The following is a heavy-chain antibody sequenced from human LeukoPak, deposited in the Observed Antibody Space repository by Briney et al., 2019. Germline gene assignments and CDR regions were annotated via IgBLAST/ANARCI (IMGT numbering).Heavy chain of an antibody. J-gene: IGHJ4*02. Sequence: ASVKVSCKASGYTFTGYYMHWVRQAPGQGLEWMGWINPNSGGTNYAQKFQGRVTMTRDTSISTAYMELRSLRSDDTAVYYCARDLGRSGSYQYYFDYWGQGTLVTVSS. CDR1: GYTFTGYY. D-gene: IGHD3-10*01. CDR3: ARDLGRSGSYQYYFDY. CDR2: INPNSGGT. V-gene: IGHV1-2*02.